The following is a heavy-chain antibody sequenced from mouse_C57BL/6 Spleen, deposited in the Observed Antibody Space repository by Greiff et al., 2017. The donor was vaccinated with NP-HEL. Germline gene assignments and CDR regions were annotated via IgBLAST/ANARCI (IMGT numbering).Heavy chain of an antibody. D-gene: IGHD2-5*01. J-gene: IGHJ3*01. V-gene: IGHV1-69*01. CDR1: GYTFTSYW. Sequence: QVQLQQPGAELVMPGASVKLSCKASGYTFTSYWMHWVKQRPGQGLEWIGEIDPSDSYTNYNQKFKGKSTLTVDKSPSTAYMQLSGLTSEDSAVYYWARGYSNLFAYWGQGTLVTVSA. CDR2: IDPSDSYT. CDR3: ARGYSNLFAY.